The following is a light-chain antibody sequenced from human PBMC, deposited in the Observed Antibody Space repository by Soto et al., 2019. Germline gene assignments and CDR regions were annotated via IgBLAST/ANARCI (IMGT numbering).Light chain of an antibody. J-gene: IGKJ1*01. Sequence: EIVLTQSPGTLSLSPGERATLSCRASQSVSSSYLAWYQQKPGQAPRLLIYGASSRATGIPDRFSGSGSGTEFTLTISRLEPVDFAVYYCQQYGSSPCTFGQGTKVEIK. CDR2: GAS. CDR1: QSVSSSY. CDR3: QQYGSSPCT. V-gene: IGKV3-20*01.